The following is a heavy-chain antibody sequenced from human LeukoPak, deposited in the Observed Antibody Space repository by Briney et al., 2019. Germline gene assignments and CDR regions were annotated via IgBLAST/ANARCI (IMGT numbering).Heavy chain of an antibody. D-gene: IGHD6-13*01. J-gene: IGHJ3*02. Sequence: PGGSLRLSCAASGFTFSSYAMHWVRQAPGKGLEYVSAISSNGGSTYYANSVKGRFTISRDNSKNTLYPQMGSLRAEDMAVYYCASSVRSSWDAPNDAFDIWGQGTMVTVSS. CDR3: ASSVRSSWDAPNDAFDI. CDR1: GFTFSSYA. CDR2: ISSNGGST. V-gene: IGHV3-64*01.